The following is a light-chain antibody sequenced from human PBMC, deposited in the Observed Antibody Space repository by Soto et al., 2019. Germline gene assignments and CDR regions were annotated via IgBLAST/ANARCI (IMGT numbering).Light chain of an antibody. CDR3: SSYTSNSTVV. CDR1: SSDVGGYNY. J-gene: IGLJ2*01. V-gene: IGLV2-14*01. Sequence: QSALTQPASVSGSPGQWITISCTGTSSDVGGYNYVSWYQQHPGKAPKLMIYDVSNRPSGVSNRFSGSKSGNTASLTISGLQAEDEADYYCSSYTSNSTVVFGGGTKLTVL. CDR2: DVS.